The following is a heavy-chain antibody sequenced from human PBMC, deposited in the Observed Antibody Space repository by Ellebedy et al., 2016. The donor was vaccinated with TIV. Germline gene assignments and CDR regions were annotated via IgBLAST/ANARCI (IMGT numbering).Heavy chain of an antibody. J-gene: IGHJ4*02. D-gene: IGHD3-16*01. CDR1: GFTFSSYA. CDR2: LSGSGGST. Sequence: PGGSLRLSCVASGFTFSSYAMSWVRQAPGKGLEWVSSLSGSGGSTYYADSVKGRFTISRDNSKNTLYLQMNSLRAEDTAVYYCARGPWGSFDFWGQGTLVTVSS. V-gene: IGHV3-23*01. CDR3: ARGPWGSFDF.